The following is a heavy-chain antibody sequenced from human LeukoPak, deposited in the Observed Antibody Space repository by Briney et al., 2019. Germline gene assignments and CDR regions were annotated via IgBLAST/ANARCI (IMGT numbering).Heavy chain of an antibody. CDR3: ARIAVAAYPYYFDY. CDR1: GGSISSGGYY. V-gene: IGHV4-31*03. J-gene: IGHJ4*02. Sequence: SQTLSLTCTVSGGSISSGGYYWSWIRQYPGKGLEWIGYIYYSGSTYYNPSLKSRVTISVDTSKNQFSLKLSSVTAADTAVYYCARIAVAAYPYYFDYWGQGTLVTVSS. D-gene: IGHD6-19*01. CDR2: IYYSGST.